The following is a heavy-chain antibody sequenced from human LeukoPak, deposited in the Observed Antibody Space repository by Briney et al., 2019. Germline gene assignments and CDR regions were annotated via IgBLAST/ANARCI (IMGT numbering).Heavy chain of an antibody. Sequence: SETLSLTCTVSGGSISSHYWSWIRQPPGKGLEWIGYIHYSGSTNYNPSLKSRVTISVDTSKNQFSLKLSSVTAADTAVYYCARKKFIAAGGFDPWGQGTLVTVSS. D-gene: IGHD6-6*01. CDR2: IHYSGST. V-gene: IGHV4-59*11. CDR1: GGSISSHY. CDR3: ARKKFIAAGGFDP. J-gene: IGHJ5*02.